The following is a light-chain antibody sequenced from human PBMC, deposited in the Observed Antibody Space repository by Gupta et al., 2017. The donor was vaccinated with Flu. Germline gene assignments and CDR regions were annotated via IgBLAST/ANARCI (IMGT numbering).Light chain of an antibody. Sequence: DIQMTQSPSSLSASVGDRVVITCRASQSVSTYLNWYQQKPGKTPNLLIYAASRVRSGVPSRFSGSGSGTDFTLTINRLQPEDFATYYCQQSDNTPFTFGHGTKVDV. J-gene: IGKJ3*01. V-gene: IGKV1-39*01. CDR3: QQSDNTPFT. CDR2: AAS. CDR1: QSVSTY.